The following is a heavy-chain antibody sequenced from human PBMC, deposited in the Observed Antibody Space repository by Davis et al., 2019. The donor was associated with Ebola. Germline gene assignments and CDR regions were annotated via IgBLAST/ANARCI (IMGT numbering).Heavy chain of an antibody. CDR3: ARAQFPTTSDY. Sequence: ASVKVSCKASGYTFTNYGITWVRQAPGQGLEWMGWINPHNGNTSYAQNVQGRVIMTSDTATTTAYMEVGSLRSDDTAVYYCARAQFPTTSDYWGQGTLVTVSS. CDR1: GYTFTNYG. J-gene: IGHJ4*02. D-gene: IGHD1-1*01. CDR2: INPHNGNT. V-gene: IGHV1-18*04.